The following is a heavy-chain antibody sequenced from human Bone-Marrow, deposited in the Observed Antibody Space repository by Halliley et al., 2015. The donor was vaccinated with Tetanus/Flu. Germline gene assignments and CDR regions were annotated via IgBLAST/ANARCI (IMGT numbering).Heavy chain of an antibody. CDR2: IHYSGST. CDR3: ARWPSGDRFDP. J-gene: IGHJ5*02. Sequence: LTCTVSGGSIRPYYWGWIRQTPGKGLEWIGYIHYSGSTNYNPSLKSRVTISVDTPKNQFSLRVTSMNAADTAVYYCARWPSGDRFDPWGQGTLVTVSS. V-gene: IGHV4-59*13. CDR1: GGSIRPYY. D-gene: IGHD3-10*01.